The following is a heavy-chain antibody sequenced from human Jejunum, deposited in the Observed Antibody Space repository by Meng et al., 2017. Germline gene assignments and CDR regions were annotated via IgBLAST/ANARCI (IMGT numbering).Heavy chain of an antibody. V-gene: IGHV7-4-1*02. CDR1: GYTFNSQA. D-gene: IGHD3-3*01. Sequence: QGQLVQSGSVLKKPGASVKVSCKASGYTFNSQAMNWVRQAPGQGLEWMGWINTNTGNPRYAQGFTGRFVFSVDTSVSTAYLQITSLKAEDTAVYFCARDLTYGFLEWGQGTLVTVSS. CDR3: ARDLTYGFLE. CDR2: INTNTGNP. J-gene: IGHJ4*02.